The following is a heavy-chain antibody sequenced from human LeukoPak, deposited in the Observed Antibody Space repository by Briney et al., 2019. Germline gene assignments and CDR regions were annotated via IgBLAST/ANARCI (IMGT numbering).Heavy chain of an antibody. CDR3: VRGDYCSGGSCLLDY. V-gene: IGHV1-69*01. Sequence: GSSVKVSCKASGGTFSSYAISWVRHAPGQGLEWMGGIIPIFGTANYAQKFQGRVTITADESTSTAYMELSSLRSEDTAVYYCVRGDYCSGGSCLLDYWGQGTLVTVSS. CDR1: GGTFSSYA. D-gene: IGHD2-15*01. CDR2: IIPIFGTA. J-gene: IGHJ4*02.